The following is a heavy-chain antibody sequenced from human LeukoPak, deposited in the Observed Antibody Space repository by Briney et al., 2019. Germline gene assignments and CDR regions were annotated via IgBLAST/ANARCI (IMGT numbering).Heavy chain of an antibody. D-gene: IGHD4-17*01. Sequence: SETLSLTCTVSGGSVSSGSFYWNWIRQPPGKGLEWIGYIYYRGSTNYNPSLKSRVTFSVDTSKNQFSLKLNSVTAADTAVYYCARGGDYGDLRYFDYWGQGTLVTVSS. V-gene: IGHV4-61*01. CDR3: ARGGDYGDLRYFDY. CDR2: IYYRGST. CDR1: GGSVSSGSFY. J-gene: IGHJ4*02.